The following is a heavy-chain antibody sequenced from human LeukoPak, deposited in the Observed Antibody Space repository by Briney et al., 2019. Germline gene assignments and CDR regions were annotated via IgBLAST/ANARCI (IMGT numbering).Heavy chain of an antibody. CDR3: ARDSYDSGSYYPDY. D-gene: IGHD1-26*01. Sequence: PGGSLRLSCAASGFTFSSYSMNWVRQAPGKGLEWISYISSSSTIYYADSVKGRFTISRDNAKNSLYLQMNSLRAEDTAVYYCARDSYDSGSYYPDYWGQGTLVTVSS. CDR1: GFTFSSYS. CDR2: ISSSSTI. J-gene: IGHJ4*02. V-gene: IGHV3-48*01.